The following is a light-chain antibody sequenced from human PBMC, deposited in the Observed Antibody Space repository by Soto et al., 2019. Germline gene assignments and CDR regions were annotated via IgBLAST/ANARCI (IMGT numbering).Light chain of an antibody. CDR3: QQYDNSPLT. Sequence: EIVLTQSPGTLSLSPGERATLSCRASQSVSTYLTWYQQKPGQAPRLLIYGASSRATGIPDRFSGSGSGTEFTLTISRLEPEDFALYYCQQYDNSPLTFGGGTKVEIK. J-gene: IGKJ4*01. CDR1: QSVSTY. CDR2: GAS. V-gene: IGKV3-20*01.